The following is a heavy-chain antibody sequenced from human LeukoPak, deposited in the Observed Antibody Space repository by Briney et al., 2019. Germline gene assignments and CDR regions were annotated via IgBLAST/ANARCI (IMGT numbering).Heavy chain of an antibody. Sequence: PSETLSLTCTVSGGSISSGGYYWSWIRQHPGKGLERIGYIYYSGSTYYNPSLKSRVTISVDTSKNQFSLKLSSVTAADTAVYYCAGSWYGAGPKIRNWGQGTLVTVSS. CDR1: GGSISSGGYY. J-gene: IGHJ4*02. D-gene: IGHD6-13*01. CDR3: AGSWYGAGPKIRN. V-gene: IGHV4-31*03. CDR2: IYYSGST.